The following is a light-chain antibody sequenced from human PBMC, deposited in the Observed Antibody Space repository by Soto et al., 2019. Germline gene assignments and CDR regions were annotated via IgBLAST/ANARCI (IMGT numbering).Light chain of an antibody. Sequence: QSALTQPASVSGSPGQSITSSCTGTSSDVGGYNYVSWYPQHPGKAPKLMISEVSNRPSGVSNRFSGSKSGNTASLTISGLQAEDESDYYCSSYTSSSTLVFGGGTKLTVL. CDR3: SSYTSSSTLV. J-gene: IGLJ2*01. V-gene: IGLV2-14*01. CDR2: EVS. CDR1: SSDVGGYNY.